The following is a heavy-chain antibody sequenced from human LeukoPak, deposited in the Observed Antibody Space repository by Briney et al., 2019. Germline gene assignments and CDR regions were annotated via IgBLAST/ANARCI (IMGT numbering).Heavy chain of an antibody. CDR2: ISSSGSTI. J-gene: IGHJ4*02. D-gene: IGHD3-3*01. CDR3: ARDQYYDFWSGPNAFDY. Sequence: GGSLRLSCAASGFTFSSYEMNWVRQAPGQGLEWVSYISSSGSTIYYADSVKGRFTISRDNAKDSLYLQMNSLRAEDTAVYYCARDQYYDFWSGPNAFDYWGQGTLVTVSS. CDR1: GFTFSSYE. V-gene: IGHV3-48*03.